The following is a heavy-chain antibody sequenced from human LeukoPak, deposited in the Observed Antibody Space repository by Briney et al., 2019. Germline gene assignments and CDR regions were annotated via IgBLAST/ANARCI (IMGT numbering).Heavy chain of an antibody. CDR1: GFTFSSYA. J-gene: IGHJ4*02. CDR2: ISGSGGST. CDR3: AKSPPQSIVVVVAATPDLFDY. V-gene: IGHV3-23*01. Sequence: GGSLRLSCAASGFTFSSYAMSWVRQAPGKWLEWVSAISGSGGSTYYADSVKGRFTIYRDNSKNTLYLQMNSLRAEDTAVYYCAKSPPQSIVVVVAATPDLFDYWGQGTLVTVSS. D-gene: IGHD2-15*01.